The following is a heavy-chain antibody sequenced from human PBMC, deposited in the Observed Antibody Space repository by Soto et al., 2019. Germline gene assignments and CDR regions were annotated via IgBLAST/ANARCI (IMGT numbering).Heavy chain of an antibody. CDR1: GDSVSSNGAA. V-gene: IGHV6-1*01. D-gene: IGHD4-4*01. CDR2: TYYRSRWYS. J-gene: IGHJ4*02. CDR3: VRDPPGFHSAFDF. Sequence: SQTLSLTCAISGDSVSSNGAAWNWIRQSPSRGPEWLGRTYYRSRWYSDYAPSVKSRITVNPDTSQNQFSLQLNSVTPEDTAIYYCVRDPPGFHSAFDFWGQGTLVTVSS.